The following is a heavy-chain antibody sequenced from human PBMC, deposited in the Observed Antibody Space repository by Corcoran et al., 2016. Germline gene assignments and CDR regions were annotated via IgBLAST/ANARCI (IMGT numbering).Heavy chain of an antibody. CDR1: GYTFTSYY. Sequence: QVQLVQSGAEVKKPGASVKVSCKASGYTFTSYYMHWVRQAPGQGLEWMGIINPSGGSTSYAQKFQGRVTMTRDTSTSTVYMELSSLRSEDTAVYYCARDAPAYYDFWSGYYANYYYYGMDVWGQGTMVTVSS. D-gene: IGHD3-3*01. CDR2: INPSGGST. J-gene: IGHJ6*02. CDR3: ARDAPAYYDFWSGYYANYYYYGMDV. V-gene: IGHV1-46*01.